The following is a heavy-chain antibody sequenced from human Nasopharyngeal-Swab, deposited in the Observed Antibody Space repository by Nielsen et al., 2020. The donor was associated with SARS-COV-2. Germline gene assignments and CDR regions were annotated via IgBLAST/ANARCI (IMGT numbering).Heavy chain of an antibody. D-gene: IGHD6-19*01. J-gene: IGHJ3*02. CDR3: ARGRRTIGWYPSDI. V-gene: IGHV4-34*01. CDR2: INHSGST. CDR1: GGSFSGYY. Sequence: SETLSLTCVVYGGSFSGYYWSWIRQPPGNGLEWIGEINHSGSTNYNPSLKSRVTISVDTSKNQFSLKLSSVTAADTAVYYCARGRRTIGWYPSDIWGQGTMVIVSS.